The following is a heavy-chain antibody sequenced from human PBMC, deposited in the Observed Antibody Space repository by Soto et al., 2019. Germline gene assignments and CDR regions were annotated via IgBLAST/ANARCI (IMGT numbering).Heavy chain of an antibody. CDR3: ARLSRPNYYDTSGFVKDNWFDP. CDR1: GGTFNSYD. CDR2: INPIVETP. V-gene: IGHV1-69*01. Sequence: QVQLVQSGAEVKKPGSSMKVSCKASGGTFNSYDINWVRQAPGQGLEWMGGINPIVETPKYAQKFQGRVTITADESTNTVYMELSSLRSEDTAMYYCARLSRPNYYDTSGFVKDNWFDPWGQGTLVTVSS. D-gene: IGHD3-22*01. J-gene: IGHJ5*02.